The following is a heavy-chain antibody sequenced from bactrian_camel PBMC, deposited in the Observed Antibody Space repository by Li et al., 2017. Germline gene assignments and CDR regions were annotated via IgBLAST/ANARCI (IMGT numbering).Heavy chain of an antibody. CDR1: GFTFSDHF. CDR2: IDDHGPA. J-gene: IGHJ4*01. V-gene: IGHV3S10*01. D-gene: IGHD3*01. Sequence: VQLVESGGGLVQPGGSLRLSCAASGFTFSDHFMTWVRQAPGKEREGVAVIDDHGPAKFADSVKGRFAISRDNAKNTVYLQMNNLKPEDNATYYCAADGPRSTARCAGIITYTPRYVGQGTQVTVS.